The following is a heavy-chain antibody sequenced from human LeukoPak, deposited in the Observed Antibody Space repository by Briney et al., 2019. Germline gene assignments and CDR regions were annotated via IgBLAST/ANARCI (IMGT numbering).Heavy chain of an antibody. D-gene: IGHD6-13*01. CDR2: ISGSGTSR. J-gene: IGHJ4*02. CDR1: GFTFTSYA. Sequence: SGRSLRLSCAASGFTFTSYAMNWVRQAPGKGLEWVSGISGSGTSRYYADSVKGRFTISRDNSKNTLYLQLNSLRAEDTAIYYCAKRAHSSSWYAAFDCWGQGTLVTVSS. V-gene: IGHV3-23*01. CDR3: AKRAHSSSWYAAFDC.